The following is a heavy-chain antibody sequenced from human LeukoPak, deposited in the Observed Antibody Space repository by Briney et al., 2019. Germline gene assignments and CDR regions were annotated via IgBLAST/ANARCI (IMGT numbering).Heavy chain of an antibody. Sequence: TGGSLRLSCAASGFTFSSYAMSWVRQPPGKGLQWVSHISSSSNIIYYADSVKGRFTISRDNAKNSLFLQMNSLRAEDTAVYYCARDFAREFTIDYWGQGTLVTVSS. CDR1: GFTFSSYA. J-gene: IGHJ4*02. CDR2: ISSSSNII. D-gene: IGHD3-10*01. CDR3: ARDFAREFTIDY. V-gene: IGHV3-48*01.